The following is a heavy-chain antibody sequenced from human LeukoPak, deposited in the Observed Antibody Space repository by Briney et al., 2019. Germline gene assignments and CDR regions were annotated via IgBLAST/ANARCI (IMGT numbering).Heavy chain of an antibody. CDR3: ARTFYDTLDSDAFDF. CDR2: INPDSGGT. V-gene: IGHV1-2*02. D-gene: IGHD2/OR15-2a*01. Sequence: ASVTVSCKASGYTFTGYYMHWVRQAPGQGLERMGWINPDSGGTNNAQKFQGRVTMTRDTSISTAYMELSRLRSDDTAVYYCARTFYDTLDSDAFDFWGQGTMVIVSS. J-gene: IGHJ3*01. CDR1: GYTFTGYY.